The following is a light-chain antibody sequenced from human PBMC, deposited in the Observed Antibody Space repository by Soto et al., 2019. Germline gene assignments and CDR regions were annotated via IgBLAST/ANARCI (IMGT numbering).Light chain of an antibody. CDR3: QSYDSSRSGSHV. Sequence: QSVLTQPPSVSGAPGQRVTISCTGSSSNIGAGYDVHWYQQLPGTAPKLLIYGNSNRPSGVPDRFSGSKSGTSASLAITGLQAEDGADYYCQSYDSSRSGSHVFGTGTKLTVL. J-gene: IGLJ1*01. V-gene: IGLV1-40*01. CDR2: GNS. CDR1: SSNIGAGYD.